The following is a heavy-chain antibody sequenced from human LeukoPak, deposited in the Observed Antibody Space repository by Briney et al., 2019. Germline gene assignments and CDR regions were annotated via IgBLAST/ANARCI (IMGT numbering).Heavy chain of an antibody. CDR1: GFTFSSYD. CDR3: AKSSGRYYYYYGMDV. V-gene: IGHV3-30*18. Sequence: GGSLRLSCAASGFTFSSYDMHWVRQAPGKGLEWVAIMSYDGSNKYYADSVKGRFTISRDNSKNTLYLQMNSLRAEDTAVYYCAKSSGRYYYYYGMDVWGQGTTVTVSS. D-gene: IGHD1-26*01. CDR2: MSYDGSNK. J-gene: IGHJ6*02.